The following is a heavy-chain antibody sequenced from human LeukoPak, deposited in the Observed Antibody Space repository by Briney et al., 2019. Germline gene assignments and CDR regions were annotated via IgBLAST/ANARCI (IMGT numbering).Heavy chain of an antibody. CDR3: ARRGCSGGSCYDY. CDR2: IYPGDSDT. CDR1: GYSFTTYW. Sequence: GESLKISCKGSGYSFTTYWIGWVRQMPGKGLEWMGIIYPGDSDTRYSPSFQGQVTISADKSISTAYLQWNSLKASDTAVYHCARRGCSGGSCYDYWGQGTLVTVSS. J-gene: IGHJ4*02. V-gene: IGHV5-51*01. D-gene: IGHD2-15*01.